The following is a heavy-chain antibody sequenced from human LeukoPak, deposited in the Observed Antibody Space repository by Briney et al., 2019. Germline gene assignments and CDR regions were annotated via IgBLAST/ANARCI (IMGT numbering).Heavy chain of an antibody. CDR3: ARVPDYYDSSGYWSEYFQH. CDR2: IYYSGST. CDR1: GGSISSSSYY. D-gene: IGHD3-22*01. Sequence: TSETLSLTCTVSGGSISSSSYYWGWIRQPPGKGLEWIGSIYYSGSTYYNPSLKSRVTISVDTSKNQFSLKLSSVTAADTAVYYCARVPDYYDSSGYWSEYFQHWGQGTLVTVSS. V-gene: IGHV4-39*07. J-gene: IGHJ1*01.